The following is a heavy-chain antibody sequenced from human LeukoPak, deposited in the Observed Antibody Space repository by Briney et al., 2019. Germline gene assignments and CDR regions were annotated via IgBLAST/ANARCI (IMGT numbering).Heavy chain of an antibody. J-gene: IGHJ3*02. V-gene: IGHV1-8*01. D-gene: IGHD3-22*01. Sequence: ASVTVSSKTSVYTFTTYDINSVRQANGQGVEWMGGMDGNSGKTAYAQKFLGRVTITRNTSISTAYMELSSLRSEDTAVYYCARLYYYASSGYDALDIWGQGTMVTVSS. CDR2: MDGNSGKT. CDR1: VYTFTTYD. CDR3: ARLYYYASSGYDALDI.